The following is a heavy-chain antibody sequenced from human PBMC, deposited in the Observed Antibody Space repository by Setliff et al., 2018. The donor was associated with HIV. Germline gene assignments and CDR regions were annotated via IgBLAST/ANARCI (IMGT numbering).Heavy chain of an antibody. CDR2: VYNSGGT. J-gene: IGHJ4*02. V-gene: IGHV4-59*08. Sequence: SETLSLTCTVSGGSISSQYWSWIRQTPGKGLESIGYVYNSGGTNYNPSLKSRVTISVDTSKNQFSLTLTSVTATDTAVYYCARHRKDDYSIDYWGQGTLVTSPQ. D-gene: IGHD4-17*01. CDR3: ARHRKDDYSIDY. CDR1: GGSISSQY.